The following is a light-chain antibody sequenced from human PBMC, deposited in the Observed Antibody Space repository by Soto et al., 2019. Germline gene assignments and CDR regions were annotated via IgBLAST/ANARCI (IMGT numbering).Light chain of an antibody. CDR3: QQRTNWPLT. CDR2: DAS. CDR1: QSVSSY. J-gene: IGKJ4*01. V-gene: IGKV3-11*01. Sequence: ETVLTQSPATLSLSPGERVTLSCRASQSVSSYLAWYQQKPGQAPRLLIYDASNRATGIPARFSGSGSGTAFTLNTSSLEPEDFAVYYCQQRTNWPLTCGGGTKVEIK.